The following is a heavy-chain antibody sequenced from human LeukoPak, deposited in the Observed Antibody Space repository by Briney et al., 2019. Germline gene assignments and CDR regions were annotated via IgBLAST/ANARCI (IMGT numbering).Heavy chain of an antibody. CDR1: GFTFSTYA. Sequence: GGSLRLSCAASGFTFSTYAMTCVCQAPGKGLEWVSGINSNGDEIYYADSVRGRFTISRDNSNNALYLQMDSLRAEDTAVYYCANWIGSSSRDYWGQGTLVTVSS. CDR3: ANWIGSSSRDY. CDR2: INSNGDEI. V-gene: IGHV3-23*01. J-gene: IGHJ4*02. D-gene: IGHD6-6*01.